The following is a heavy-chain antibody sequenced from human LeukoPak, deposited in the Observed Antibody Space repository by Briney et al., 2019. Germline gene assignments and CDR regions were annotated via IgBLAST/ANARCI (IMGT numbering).Heavy chain of an antibody. CDR1: GFTFSSYG. CDR2: IRYDGSNK. Sequence: GGSLRLSCAASGFTFSSYGMHWVRQAPGKGLEWVAFIRYDGSNKYYADSVKGRFTISRDNSKNTLYLQMNSLRAEDTAMYYCAKDEVFEFKGPGGFYFDYWGQGTLVTVSS. D-gene: IGHD3-16*01. CDR3: AKDEVFEFKGPGGFYFDY. J-gene: IGHJ4*02. V-gene: IGHV3-30*02.